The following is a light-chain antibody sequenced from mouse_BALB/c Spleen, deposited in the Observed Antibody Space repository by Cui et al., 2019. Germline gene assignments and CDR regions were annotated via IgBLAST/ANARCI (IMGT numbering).Light chain of an antibody. CDR1: SSVSY. Sequence: QIVLTQSPAIIYASLGEEITLPCSASSSVSYMHWYQQKSGTSPKLLIYSTSNLASGVPSRFSGSGSGTFYSLTISSVEAEDAADYYCHQWSSYPWTFGGGTKLEIK. CDR3: HQWSSYPWT. J-gene: IGKJ1*01. CDR2: STS. V-gene: IGKV4-80*01.